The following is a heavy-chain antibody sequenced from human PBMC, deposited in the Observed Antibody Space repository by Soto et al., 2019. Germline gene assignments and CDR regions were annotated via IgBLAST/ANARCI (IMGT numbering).Heavy chain of an antibody. V-gene: IGHV3-73*01. CDR3: TTQDYDSSGPFSDAFDI. CDR1: GFTFSGSA. D-gene: IGHD3-22*01. CDR2: IRSKANSYAT. Sequence: PGGSLRLSCAASGFTFSGSAMHWVRQASGKGLEWVGRIRSKANSYATAYAASVKGRCTISRDDSKNTAYLQMNSLKTEDTAVYYCTTQDYDSSGPFSDAFDIWGQGTMVTVSS. J-gene: IGHJ3*02.